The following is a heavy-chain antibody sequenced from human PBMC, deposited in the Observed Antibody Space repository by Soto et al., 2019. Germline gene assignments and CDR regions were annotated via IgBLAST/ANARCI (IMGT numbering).Heavy chain of an antibody. V-gene: IGHV4-59*04. D-gene: IGHD3-16*02. Sequence: PSETLSLTCTVSGGSISHYHWNWIRQAPGKGMEWIGNIDFSGRTSYNPSLRSRVTISADASKKQFSLKLTSVTAADTAIYYCARHVVFGFVITLGEVIPRVAFDSWGQGTVVTV. CDR1: GGSISHYH. CDR2: IDFSGRT. J-gene: IGHJ4*02. CDR3: ARHVVFGFVITLGEVIPRVAFDS.